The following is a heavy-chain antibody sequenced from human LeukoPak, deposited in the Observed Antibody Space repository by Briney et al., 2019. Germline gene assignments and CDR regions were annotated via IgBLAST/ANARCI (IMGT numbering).Heavy chain of an antibody. V-gene: IGHV3-23*01. CDR3: AKDFKRGAAGKNYYYMDV. CDR1: GFTFNTYA. J-gene: IGHJ6*03. CDR2: ISGSSGNT. D-gene: IGHD6-13*01. Sequence: GGSLRLSCAASGFTFNTYAMSWVRQAPGKGLEWVSAISGSSGNTYYADSVKGRFTISRDNSKNTLYLQMNSLRAEDTAVYYCAKDFKRGAAGKNYYYMDVWGKGTTVTISS.